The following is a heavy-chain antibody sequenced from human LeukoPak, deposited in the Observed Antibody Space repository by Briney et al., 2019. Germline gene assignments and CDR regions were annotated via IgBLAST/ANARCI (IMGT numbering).Heavy chain of an antibody. V-gene: IGHV4-4*09. CDR1: GGSISSYY. CDR3: ARQNYDFWSGYFEATNWFDP. D-gene: IGHD3-3*01. Sequence: SETLSLTCTVSGGSISSYYWSWIRQPPGKGLEWIGYIYTSGSTNYNPSLKSQVTISVDTSKNQFSLKLSSVTAADTAVYYCARQNYDFWSGYFEATNWFDPWGQGTLLTVSS. CDR2: IYTSGST. J-gene: IGHJ5*02.